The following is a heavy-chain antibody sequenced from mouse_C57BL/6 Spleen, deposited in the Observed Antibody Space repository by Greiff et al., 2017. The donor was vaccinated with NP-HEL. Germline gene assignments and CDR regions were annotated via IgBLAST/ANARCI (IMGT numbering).Heavy chain of an antibody. CDR3: ASSEFYYAMDY. J-gene: IGHJ4*01. CDR2: IYPGSGST. V-gene: IGHV1-55*01. CDR1: GYTFTSYW. D-gene: IGHD3-1*01. Sequence: QVQLQQPGAELVKPGASVKMSCKASGYTFTSYWITWVKQRPGQGLEWIGDIYPGSGSTNYNEKFKSKATLTVDTSSSTAYMQLRSLTSEDSAVYYCASSEFYYAMDYWGQGTSVTVSS.